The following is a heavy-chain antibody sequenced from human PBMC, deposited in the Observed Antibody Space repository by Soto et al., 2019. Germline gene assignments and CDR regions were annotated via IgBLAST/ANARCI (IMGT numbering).Heavy chain of an antibody. CDR1: GFTLTNYA. Sequence: EVQLLVSGGGSVQPGGSLRLSCEVSGFTLTNYAMSWVSQAPGKGLEWVSQISASGDRTYYADSVNGRFTISKDTSTNTLFLQMNSLRGEDSAVYYCEGSWTWGQGTMVTVSS. CDR2: ISASGDRT. J-gene: IGHJ3*01. CDR3: EGSWT. D-gene: IGHD5-12*01. V-gene: IGHV3-23*01.